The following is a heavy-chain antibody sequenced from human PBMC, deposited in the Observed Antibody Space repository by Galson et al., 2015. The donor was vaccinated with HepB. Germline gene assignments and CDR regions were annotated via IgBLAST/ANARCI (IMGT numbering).Heavy chain of an antibody. CDR2: INHNRRV. V-gene: IGHV4/OR15-8*01. J-gene: IGHJ4*02. CDR1: GDSISSDKW. D-gene: IGHD3-22*01. CDR3: VRLKRTSGSPNSGTMIGVPRGFDY. Sequence: EPLSLTCAVSGDSISSDKWWSWVRQPPGKGLEWTGEINHNRRVNYNPSLKSRVAISVDQSKNPFSLNLNSVTAADTAVYYRVRLKRTSGSPNSGTMIGVPRGFDYWGQGTLVTVSS.